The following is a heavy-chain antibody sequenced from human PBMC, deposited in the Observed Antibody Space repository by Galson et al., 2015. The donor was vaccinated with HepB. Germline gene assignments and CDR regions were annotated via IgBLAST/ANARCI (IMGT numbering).Heavy chain of an antibody. Sequence: SLRLSCAASGFTFTTHDMNWVRQAPGKGLEWVSYISTSGSDMFYAGSVRGRFTISRDNAKNSVYLQMDSLRVEDTAVYYCARGGWHYVMNYWGQGTLVTVSS. CDR3: ARGGWHYVMNY. CDR1: GFTFTTHD. D-gene: IGHD1-7*01. J-gene: IGHJ4*02. CDR2: ISTSGSDM. V-gene: IGHV3-48*01.